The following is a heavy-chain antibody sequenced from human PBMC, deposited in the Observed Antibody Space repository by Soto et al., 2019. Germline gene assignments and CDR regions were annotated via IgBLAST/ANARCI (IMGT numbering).Heavy chain of an antibody. CDR3: ARESDH. CDR2: ISGSGGGT. Sequence: GGSLRLSCAASGFTFSSYAMSWVRQAPGKGLEWVSTISGSGGGTYYADSMKGRFTISRDNSKNTLYLQMYSLRVEDTTVYYCARESDHWGQGTLVTVSS. CDR1: GFTFSSYA. V-gene: IGHV3-23*01. J-gene: IGHJ4*02.